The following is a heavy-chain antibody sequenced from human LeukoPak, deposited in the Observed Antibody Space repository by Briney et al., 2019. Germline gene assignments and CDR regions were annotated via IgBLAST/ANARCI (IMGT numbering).Heavy chain of an antibody. V-gene: IGHV3-30-3*02. CDR1: GFTFSNYA. J-gene: IGHJ6*03. CDR2: ILYDENNK. CDR3: VKQETLWFGTRGKSNYYMDV. D-gene: IGHD3-10*01. Sequence: PGTSLRLSCTASGFTFSNYAFHWVRQAPGRGLEWVAVILYDENNKHYVDSVKGRFTISRDNSKNTLYLQMNSLRAEDTAVYYCVKQETLWFGTRGKSNYYMDVWGTGTTVTVSS.